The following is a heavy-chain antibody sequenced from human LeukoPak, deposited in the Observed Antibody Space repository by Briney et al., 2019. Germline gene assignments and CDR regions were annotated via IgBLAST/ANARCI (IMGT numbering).Heavy chain of an antibody. CDR3: ARRQDSFGYSYYFDY. J-gene: IGHJ4*02. V-gene: IGHV3-23*01. CDR1: GFAFSSSV. CDR2: ISGGGDIT. D-gene: IGHD5-18*01. Sequence: GGSLRLSCAASGFAFSSSVMSWVRQAPGKGLEWVSGISGGGDITIYADSVKGRFTISRDDSKNTLYLQMNSLRAEDTAVYYCARRQDSFGYSYYFDYWGQGTLVTVSS.